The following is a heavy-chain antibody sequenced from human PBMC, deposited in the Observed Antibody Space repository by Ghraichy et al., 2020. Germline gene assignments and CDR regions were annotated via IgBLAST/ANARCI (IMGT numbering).Heavy chain of an antibody. D-gene: IGHD1-26*01. CDR1: GGSIGSYY. Sequence: LSLTCTVSGGSIGSYYWSWIRQPPVKGLEYIGNVYTGDTIYSPSLSSRVTISIDTPKNQFSLRLMSVTAADTAVYYCARSHLGPNNLEFCGQGTLVTVSS. CDR3: ARSHLGPNNLEF. V-gene: IGHV4-59*01. CDR2: VYTGDT. J-gene: IGHJ4*02.